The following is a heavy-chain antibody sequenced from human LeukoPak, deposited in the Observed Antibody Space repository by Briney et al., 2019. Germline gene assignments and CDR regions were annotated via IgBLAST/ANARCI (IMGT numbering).Heavy chain of an antibody. J-gene: IGHJ4*02. V-gene: IGHV3-53*01. CDR1: GFTVSSNY. D-gene: IGHD1-26*01. CDR3: AKDRVGATDY. CDR2: IYSGGST. Sequence: GGSLRLSCAASGFTVSSNYMSWVRQAPGKGLEWVSVIYSGGSTSYADSVKGRFTISRDNSKNTLYLQMNSLRAEDTAVYYCAKDRVGATDYWGQGTLVTVSS.